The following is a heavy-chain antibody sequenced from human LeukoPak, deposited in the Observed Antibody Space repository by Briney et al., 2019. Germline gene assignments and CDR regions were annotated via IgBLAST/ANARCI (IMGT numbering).Heavy chain of an antibody. CDR3: ASLVVPAAHDAFDI. CDR2: ISSSSSYI. D-gene: IGHD2-2*01. J-gene: IGHJ3*02. CDR1: GFTFSSYT. V-gene: IGHV3-21*04. Sequence: GGSLRLSCAASGFTFSSYTMNWVRQAPGKGLEWVSSISSSSSYIYYADSVKGRFTISRDNAKKSLYLQMNSLRAEDTALYYCASLVVPAAHDAFDIWGQGTMVTVSS.